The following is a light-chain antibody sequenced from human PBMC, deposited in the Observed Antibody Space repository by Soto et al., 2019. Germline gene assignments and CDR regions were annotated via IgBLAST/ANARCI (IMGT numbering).Light chain of an antibody. Sequence: DIQMTQSPSAVAASVGDRVTITCRASQGINSWLAWYQQKPGKAPKLLVYAVSNLQSGAPSRFSGSGSGTDFTLTISSLQPEDFATYFCKQSSTFPLTFGGGTKGDIK. CDR1: QGINSW. J-gene: IGKJ4*01. V-gene: IGKV1-12*01. CDR3: KQSSTFPLT. CDR2: AVS.